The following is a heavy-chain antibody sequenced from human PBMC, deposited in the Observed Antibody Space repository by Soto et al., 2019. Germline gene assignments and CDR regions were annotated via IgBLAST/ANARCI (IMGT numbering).Heavy chain of an antibody. CDR1: GFTFSSYS. J-gene: IGHJ4*02. D-gene: IGHD2-15*01. V-gene: IGHV3-48*01. CDR3: ARAAGGGECSGGSCY. Sequence: EVQLVESGGGLVQPGGSLRLSCAASGFTFSSYSMNWVRQAPGKGLEWVSYISSSSSTIYYADSVKGRFTISRDNAKNSLYLQMNSLRAEDTAVYYCARAAGGGECSGGSCYWGQGTLVTVSS. CDR2: ISSSSSTI.